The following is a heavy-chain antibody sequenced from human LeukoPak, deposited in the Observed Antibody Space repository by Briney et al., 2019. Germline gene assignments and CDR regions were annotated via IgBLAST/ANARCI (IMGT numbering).Heavy chain of an antibody. CDR3: AATEWGVLYYFDY. V-gene: IGHV3-30-3*01. CDR1: GFTFSSYA. J-gene: IGHJ4*02. D-gene: IGHD3-16*01. Sequence: PGRSLRLSCAASGFTFSSYAMHWVRQAPGKGLEWVAVISYDGSNKYYADSVKGRFTISRDNSKNTLFLQMNSLRNEDTAVYYCAATEWGVLYYFDYWGQGTLVTVSS. CDR2: ISYDGSNK.